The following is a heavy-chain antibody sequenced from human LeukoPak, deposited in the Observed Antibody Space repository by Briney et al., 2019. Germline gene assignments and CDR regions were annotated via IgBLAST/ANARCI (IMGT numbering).Heavy chain of an antibody. D-gene: IGHD3-22*01. CDR3: ARGGYYYNY. CDR1: GGSISSSSYY. Sequence: SETLSLTCTVSGGSISSSSYYWGWIRQPPGKGLEWIGYSGNTGSTNYNPSLKSRVTISLDTSKNQFSLKLTSVTAADTAVYYCARGGYYYNYWGQGTLVTVSS. V-gene: IGHV4-61*05. J-gene: IGHJ4*02. CDR2: SGNTGST.